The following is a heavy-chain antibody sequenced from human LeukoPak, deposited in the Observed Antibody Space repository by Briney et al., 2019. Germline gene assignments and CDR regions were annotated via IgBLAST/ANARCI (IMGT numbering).Heavy chain of an antibody. CDR2: IIPIFGTA. V-gene: IGHV1-69*13. Sequence: SVKVSCKASGGTFISYAISWVRQAPGQGLEWMGGIIPIFGTANYAQKFQGRVTITADESTSTAYMELSGLRSEDTAVYYCARGEAAARSPFDYWGQGTLVTVSS. J-gene: IGHJ4*02. D-gene: IGHD6-13*01. CDR1: GGTFISYA. CDR3: ARGEAAARSPFDY.